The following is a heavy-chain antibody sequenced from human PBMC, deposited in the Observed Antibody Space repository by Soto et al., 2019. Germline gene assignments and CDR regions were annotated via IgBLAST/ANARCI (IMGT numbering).Heavy chain of an antibody. Sequence: ASVKVSCKASGYTFTSYGITWVQQAPGQGLEWMGWISPYSGNTNYAQKFQGRVSVTTDTSTSTAYMEVRSLRSDDTAVYYCARDGGSGWSRGAYWFDPWGQGTLVTAPQ. D-gene: IGHD6-19*01. CDR3: ARDGGSGWSRGAYWFDP. J-gene: IGHJ5*02. V-gene: IGHV1-18*01. CDR2: ISPYSGNT. CDR1: GYTFTSYG.